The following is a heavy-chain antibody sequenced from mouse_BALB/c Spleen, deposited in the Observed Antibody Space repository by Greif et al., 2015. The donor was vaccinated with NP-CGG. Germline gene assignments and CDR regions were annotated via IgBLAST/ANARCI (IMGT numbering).Heavy chain of an antibody. CDR1: GFTFSSFG. CDR2: ISSGSSTI. D-gene: IGHD1-2*01. J-gene: IGHJ2*01. V-gene: IGHV5-17*02. CDR3: ARDYGAY. Sequence: EVQLVESGGGLVQPGGSRKLSCAASGFTFSSFGMHWVRQAPEKGLEWVAYISSGSSTIYYADTVKGRFTISRDNPKNTLFLQMTSLRSEDTAMYYCARDYGAYWGQGTTLTVSS.